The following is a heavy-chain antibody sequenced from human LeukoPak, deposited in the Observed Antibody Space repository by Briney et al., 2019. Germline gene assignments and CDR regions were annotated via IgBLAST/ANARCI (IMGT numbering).Heavy chain of an antibody. D-gene: IGHD1-26*01. Sequence: GGSLSLSCAVSGFTVRSNHMTWVRQAPGKGLEWVSIIYSGGTTYYADSVKGRFTISRHNSNNTLYLQMNSLRPEDTAVYYCARGLGGTTGVWFDPWGQGHLVTVSS. CDR2: IYSGGTT. V-gene: IGHV3-53*04. J-gene: IGHJ5*02. CDR3: ARGLGGTTGVWFDP. CDR1: GFTVRSNH.